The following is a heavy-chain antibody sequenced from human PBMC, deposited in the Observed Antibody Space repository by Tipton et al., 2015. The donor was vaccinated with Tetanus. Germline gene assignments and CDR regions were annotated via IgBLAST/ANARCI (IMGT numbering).Heavy chain of an antibody. CDR2: ISDSGLS. V-gene: IGHV4-61*08. CDR3: ARSNFDFPKKGPFDS. J-gene: IGHJ4*02. D-gene: IGHD3-3*01. Sequence: TLSLTCSVSGASLRSGDYNWSWIRQPPGKGLEWLAYISDSGLSNSNYFLKSRITISRDRSKNQFSLRLSSVTAADTAVYYCARSNFDFPKKGPFDSWGQGTLVTVSS. CDR1: GASLRSGDYN.